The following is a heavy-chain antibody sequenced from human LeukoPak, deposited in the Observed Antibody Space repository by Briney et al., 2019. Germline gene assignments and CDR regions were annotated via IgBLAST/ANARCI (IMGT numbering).Heavy chain of an antibody. CDR2: IYTSGST. J-gene: IGHJ3*02. D-gene: IGHD3-16*01. CDR1: GGSISSGSYY. CDR3: ASAWRSYSNNAFEI. V-gene: IGHV4-61*02. Sequence: SETLSLTCTVSGGSISSGSYYWSWIRQPAGKGLEWIGRIYTSGSTNYNPSLKSRVTMSLDTSKNQFSLKLRSMTAADTAVYYCASAWRSYSNNAFEIWGQGTMVTVSS.